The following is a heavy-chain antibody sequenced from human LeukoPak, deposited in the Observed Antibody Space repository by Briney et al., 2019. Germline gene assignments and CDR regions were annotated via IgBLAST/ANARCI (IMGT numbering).Heavy chain of an antibody. J-gene: IGHJ5*02. CDR1: GGSISSGGYS. V-gene: IGHV4-30-2*01. D-gene: IGHD6-6*01. Sequence: SQTLSLTCAVSGGSISSGGYSWSWIRQPPGKGLEWIGYIYHSGSTYYNPSLKSRVTISVDRSKNQFSPKLSSVTAADTAVYYCARGGRYSSSSPKVWFDPWGQGTLVTVSS. CDR3: ARGGRYSSSSPKVWFDP. CDR2: IYHSGST.